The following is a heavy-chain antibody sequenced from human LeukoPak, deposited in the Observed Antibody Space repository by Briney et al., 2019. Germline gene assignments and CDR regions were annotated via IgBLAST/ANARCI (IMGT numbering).Heavy chain of an antibody. CDR2: ISSSGSTI. CDR3: AREGHIVVVLDPYGMDV. CDR1: GFTFSSYS. V-gene: IGHV3-48*02. D-gene: IGHD3-22*01. Sequence: GGSLRLSCAASGFTFSSYSMNWVRQAPGKGLEWISYISSSGSTINYADSVKGRFTISRDSAKNSLYLQMNSLRDEDTAVYYCAREGHIVVVLDPYGMDVWGQGTTVTVSS. J-gene: IGHJ6*02.